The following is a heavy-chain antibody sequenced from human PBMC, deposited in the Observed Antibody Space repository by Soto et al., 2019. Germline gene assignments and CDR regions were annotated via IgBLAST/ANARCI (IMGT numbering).Heavy chain of an antibody. D-gene: IGHD5-12*01. CDR3: SNHRWLQFRFVFASFDI. V-gene: IGHV4-39*02. CDR2: IYYSGNT. J-gene: IGHJ3*02. CDR1: GGSISSSSYY. Sequence: QLQLQESGPGLVKPSETLSLTCTVSGGSISSSSYYWGWIRQPPGKGLEWIGSIYYSGNTYYNPSVKNRVTRAADTSKTPSTLELSSVTAVGTAVYYCSNHRWLQFRFVFASFDIWGQGTMVTVSS.